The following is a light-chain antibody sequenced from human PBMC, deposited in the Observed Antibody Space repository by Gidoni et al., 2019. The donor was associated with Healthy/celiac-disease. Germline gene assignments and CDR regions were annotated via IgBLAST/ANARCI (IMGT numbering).Light chain of an antibody. CDR2: EGS. CDR3: CSYAGSSTLE. J-gene: IGLJ2*01. Sequence: QSALTQPASVPGSPGQSITISCTGTSSDVGSYNLVSWYQQHPGKAPKLMIYEGSKRPSGVSNRFSGSKSGNTASLTISGLQAEDEADYYCCSYAGSSTLEFGGGTKLTVL. CDR1: SSDVGSYNL. V-gene: IGLV2-23*01.